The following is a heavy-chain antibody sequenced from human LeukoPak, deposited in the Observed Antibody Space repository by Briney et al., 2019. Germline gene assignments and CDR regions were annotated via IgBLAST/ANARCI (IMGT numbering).Heavy chain of an antibody. CDR2: IYHSGST. D-gene: IGHD3-22*01. CDR1: GGSISSSNW. J-gene: IGHJ6*02. CDR3: ARLAYYYDSSGYYPALDV. V-gene: IGHV4-4*02. Sequence: TSGTLSLTCAVSGGSISSSNWWSWVRQPPGKGLEWIGEIYHSGSTYYNPSLKSRVTISVDTSKNQFSLKLSSVTAADTAVYYCARLAYYYDSSGYYPALDVWGQGTTVTVSS.